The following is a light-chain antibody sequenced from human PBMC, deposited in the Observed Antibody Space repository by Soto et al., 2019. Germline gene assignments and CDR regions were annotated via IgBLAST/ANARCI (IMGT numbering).Light chain of an antibody. V-gene: IGKV1-9*01. J-gene: IGKJ4*01. Sequence: DIQLTQSPSFLSASEGDRVTPTSRASQAFTVNLAGYQQRQGKAPQILIYGASNLEDGVPSRFSGSGSGTEFTLTISSLQPEDFATYYCQQLDTYPLTFGGGTKVEIK. CDR1: QAFTVN. CDR3: QQLDTYPLT. CDR2: GAS.